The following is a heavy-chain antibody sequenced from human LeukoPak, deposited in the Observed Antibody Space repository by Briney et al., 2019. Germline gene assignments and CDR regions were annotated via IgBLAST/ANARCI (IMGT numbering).Heavy chain of an antibody. D-gene: IGHD4-11*01. V-gene: IGHV4-59*08. CDR1: GASISSYD. J-gene: IGHJ4*02. CDR3: ARRGKVTSWTNFDY. Sequence: SETLSLTCTVSGASISSYDWSWIRQPPGKGLEYIGYIYDSRNTNYNPSLKSQVTISVDTSKNQFFLKLSSVTAADTAVYYCARRGKVTSWTNFDYWGQGTLVTVSS. CDR2: IYDSRNT.